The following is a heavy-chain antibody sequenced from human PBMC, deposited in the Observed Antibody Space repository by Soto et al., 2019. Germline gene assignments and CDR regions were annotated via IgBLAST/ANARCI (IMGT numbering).Heavy chain of an antibody. V-gene: IGHV3-30-3*01. Sequence: GGSLRLSCAASGFTFSSYAMHWVRQAPGKGLEWVAVISYDGSNKYYADSVKGRFTISRDNSKNTLYLQMNSLRAEDTAVYYCARWGIVATSPYDYYGMDVWGQGTTVTVS. CDR2: ISYDGSNK. J-gene: IGHJ6*02. CDR1: GFTFSSYA. D-gene: IGHD5-12*01. CDR3: ARWGIVATSPYDYYGMDV.